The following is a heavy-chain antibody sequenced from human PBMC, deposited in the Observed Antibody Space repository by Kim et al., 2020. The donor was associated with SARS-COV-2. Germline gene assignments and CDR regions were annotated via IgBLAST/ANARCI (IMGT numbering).Heavy chain of an antibody. D-gene: IGHD6-19*01. J-gene: IGHJ4*02. Sequence: GGSLRLSCAASGFTLADSVMHWFRQVPGKGLEWVALVSGDGTFTSYADSVKGGFTISRDNSKNSLYLQMNSLRADDAALYYCSKASGWLSRNWGQGTLVTVSS. CDR2: VSGDGTFT. CDR3: SKASGWLSRN. CDR1: GFTLADSV. V-gene: IGHV3-43*02.